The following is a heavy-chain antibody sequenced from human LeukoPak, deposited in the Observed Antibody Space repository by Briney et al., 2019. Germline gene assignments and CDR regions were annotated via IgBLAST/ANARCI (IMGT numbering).Heavy chain of an antibody. CDR3: AAWFGESDLYYYYYMDV. D-gene: IGHD3-10*01. Sequence: SETLSLTCTVSGGSISTSNYYWGWIRQPPGKGLEWIGEINHSGSTNYNPSLKSRVTISVDTSKNQFSLKLSSVTAADTAVYYCAAWFGESDLYYYYYMDVWGKGTTVTVSS. V-gene: IGHV4-39*07. CDR2: INHSGST. CDR1: GGSISTSNYY. J-gene: IGHJ6*03.